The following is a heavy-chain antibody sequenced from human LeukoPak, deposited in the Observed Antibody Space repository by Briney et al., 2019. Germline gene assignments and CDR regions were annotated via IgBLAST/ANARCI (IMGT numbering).Heavy chain of an antibody. D-gene: IGHD3-22*01. Sequence: QTSQTLSLTCTVSGGSISSGDYYWSWIRQPLGKGLEWIAYMYYSGSTYYNPSLKSRVTMSADTSKNQLSLKLSSVTAADTAVYYCARPYYYDSRIDPWGQGILVTVSS. CDR3: ARPYYYDSRIDP. V-gene: IGHV4-30-4*01. CDR2: MYYSGST. J-gene: IGHJ5*02. CDR1: GGSISSGDYY.